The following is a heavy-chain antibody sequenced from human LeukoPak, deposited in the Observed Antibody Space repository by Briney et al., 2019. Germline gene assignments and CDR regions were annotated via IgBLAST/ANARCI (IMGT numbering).Heavy chain of an antibody. CDR1: GGSISSSSYY. D-gene: IGHD2-15*01. Sequence: NSSETLSLTCTVSGGSISSSSYYWGWIRQPPGKGLEWIGSIYYSENTYNNPSLKSRVTISVDTSKNQFSLKLSSVTAADTAVYYCARGGYCSGGSCPIVGDSITRSNTYNWFDPWGQGTLVTVSS. CDR2: IYYSENT. V-gene: IGHV4-39*07. J-gene: IGHJ5*02. CDR3: ARGGYCSGGSCPIVGDSITRSNTYNWFDP.